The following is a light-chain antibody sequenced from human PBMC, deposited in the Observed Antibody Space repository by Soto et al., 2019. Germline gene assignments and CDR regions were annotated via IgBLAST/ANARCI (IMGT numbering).Light chain of an antibody. CDR2: RAS. J-gene: IGKJ5*01. Sequence: EIVLTQSPATLSVSPGERATLSCRASQSVGSLLALYQQKPGQAPRLLIYRASSRATGISGSFSGSGSGTEFTLTITSLQSEDFAVYYCQQYNEWPITFGQGTRLEIK. V-gene: IGKV3-15*01. CDR1: QSVGSL. CDR3: QQYNEWPIT.